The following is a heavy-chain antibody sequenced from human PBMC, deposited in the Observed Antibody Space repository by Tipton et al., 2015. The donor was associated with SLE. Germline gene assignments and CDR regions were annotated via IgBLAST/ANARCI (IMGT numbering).Heavy chain of an antibody. CDR1: GFSFSSYW. V-gene: IGHV3-7*01. J-gene: IGHJ3*02. Sequence: SLRLSCAAPGFSFSSYWMSWVRQAPGKGLEWVANINQDGSAKEYVDSVKGRFTISRDNAKNSLYLQMNSLRVEDTAVYFCAREGAGSGAFDIWGQGTMVTVSS. CDR2: INQDGSAK. CDR3: AREGAGSGAFDI. D-gene: IGHD1-26*01.